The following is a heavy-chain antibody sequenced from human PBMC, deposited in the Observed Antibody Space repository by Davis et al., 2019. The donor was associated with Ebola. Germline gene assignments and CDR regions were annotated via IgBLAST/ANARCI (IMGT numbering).Heavy chain of an antibody. CDR2: IYYSGST. D-gene: IGHD3-10*01. Sequence: MPSETLSLTCTVSGGSISSSSYYWGWIRQPPGKGLEWIGSIYYSGSTYYNPSLKSRVTISVDTSKNQFSLKLNSVTAADTAVYYCASPHSREDYYGSGSYFKFDYWGQGTLVTVSS. CDR3: ASPHSREDYYGSGSYFKFDY. J-gene: IGHJ4*02. V-gene: IGHV4-39*01. CDR1: GGSISSSSYY.